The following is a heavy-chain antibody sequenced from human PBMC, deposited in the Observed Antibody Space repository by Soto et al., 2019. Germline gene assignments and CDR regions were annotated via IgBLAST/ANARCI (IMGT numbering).Heavy chain of an antibody. CDR2: INSGGTSI. D-gene: IGHD4-17*01. Sequence: GGSLRLSCAASGFTVTNYEMSWVRQAPGKGLEWVSYINSGGTSIKYADSVKGRFTISRDNARNSLYLQMNSLRDEDTAVYYCARENYGDAFDFWGQGALVTVSS. CDR1: GFTVTNYE. J-gene: IGHJ4*02. V-gene: IGHV3-48*03. CDR3: ARENYGDAFDF.